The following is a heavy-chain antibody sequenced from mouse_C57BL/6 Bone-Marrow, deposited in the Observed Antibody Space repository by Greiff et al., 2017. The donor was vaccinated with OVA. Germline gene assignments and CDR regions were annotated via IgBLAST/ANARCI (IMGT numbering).Heavy chain of an antibody. V-gene: IGHV2-2*01. CDR1: GFSLTSYG. CDR2: IWSGGST. Sequence: VQLKESGPGLVQPSQSLSITCTVSGFSLTSYGVHWVRQSPGKGLEWLGVIWSGGSTDYNAAFISRLSISKDNSKSQVFFKMNSLQADDTAIYYRARWDYDYDDYAMDYWGQGTSVTVSS. CDR3: ARWDYDYDDYAMDY. D-gene: IGHD2-4*01. J-gene: IGHJ4*01.